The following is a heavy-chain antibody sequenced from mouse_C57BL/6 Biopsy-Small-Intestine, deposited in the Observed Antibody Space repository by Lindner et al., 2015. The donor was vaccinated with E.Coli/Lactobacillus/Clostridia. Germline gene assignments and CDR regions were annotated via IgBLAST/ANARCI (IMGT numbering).Heavy chain of an antibody. CDR2: INPYNDVT. J-gene: IGHJ3*01. V-gene: IGHV1-14*01. Sequence: VQLQESGPELVKPGASVKMSCKASGYTFTSYVMHWVKQKPGQGLEWIGYINPYNDVTKYNENFKGKATLTSDKSSTTAYMELSSLTSEDSAVYYCARRGTGTGFPYWGQGTLVTVSA. D-gene: IGHD4-1*01. CDR3: ARRGTGTGFPY. CDR1: GYTFTSYV.